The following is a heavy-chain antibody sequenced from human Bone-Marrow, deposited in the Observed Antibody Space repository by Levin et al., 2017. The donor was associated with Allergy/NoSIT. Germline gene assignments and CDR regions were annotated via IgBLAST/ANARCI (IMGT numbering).Heavy chain of an antibody. Sequence: SQTLSLTCTVSGGSISSRSYYWDWIRQPPGKGLEWIGTIYYTGNTYYNPSLKSRITISVDTSKNQFSLKLSSVTAADTAVYYCARHEGPYGERYFDYWGQGTLVTVSS. V-gene: IGHV4-39*01. D-gene: IGHD4/OR15-4a*01. CDR2: IYYTGNT. CDR1: GGSISSRSYY. CDR3: ARHEGPYGERYFDY. J-gene: IGHJ4*02.